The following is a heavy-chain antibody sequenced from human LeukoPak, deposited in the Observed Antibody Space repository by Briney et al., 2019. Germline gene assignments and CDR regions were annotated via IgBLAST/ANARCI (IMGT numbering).Heavy chain of an antibody. CDR1: GGSISSSSYH. CDR2: IYYSGST. CDR3: AAIIAARPPYFDY. V-gene: IGHV4-39*07. D-gene: IGHD6-6*01. Sequence: SETLSLTCTVSGGSISSSSYHWGWIRQPPGEGLEWIGSIYYSGSTYYNPSLKSRVTISVDTSKNQFSLKLSSVTAADTAVYYCAAIIAARPPYFDYWGQGTLVTVSS. J-gene: IGHJ4*02.